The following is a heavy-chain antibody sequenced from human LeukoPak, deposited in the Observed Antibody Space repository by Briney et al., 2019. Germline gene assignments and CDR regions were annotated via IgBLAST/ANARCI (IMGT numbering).Heavy chain of an antibody. J-gene: IGHJ5*02. Sequence: ASVKVSCKASGYTFTNYGISWVRQAPGQGLEWMAWISAYNGDTRYAQRFQGIVILTTDTPTTTVYMELRNVRSDDTAVYYCARDACVSCGGDCCHDPWGQGTLVTVSS. CDR3: ARDACVSCGGDCCHDP. D-gene: IGHD2-21*02. CDR2: ISAYNGDT. CDR1: GYTFTNYG. V-gene: IGHV1-18*01.